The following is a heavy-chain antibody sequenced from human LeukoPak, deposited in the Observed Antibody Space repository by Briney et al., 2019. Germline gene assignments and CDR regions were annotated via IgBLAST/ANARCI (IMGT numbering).Heavy chain of an antibody. D-gene: IGHD2-2*02. CDR3: ARVCSSTSCYTKGFVDY. J-gene: IGHJ4*02. CDR2: IYTSGIT. Sequence: PSQTLSLXCTVSGGSISSGSYYWSWIRQPAGKGLEWIGRIYTSGITNYNPSLKSRVTISVDTSKNQFSLKLCSVTAADTAVYYCARVCSSTSCYTKGFVDYWGQGTLVTVSS. CDR1: GGSISSGSYY. V-gene: IGHV4-61*02.